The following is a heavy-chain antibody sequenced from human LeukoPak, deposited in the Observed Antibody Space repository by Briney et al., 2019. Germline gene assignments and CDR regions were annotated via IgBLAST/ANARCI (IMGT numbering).Heavy chain of an antibody. Sequence: GGSLRLSCAASGFTFSSYAMSWVRQAPGKGLEWVSTINNNGGSTSYADSVKGRFTISRDNSKNTLYLQMNSLRAEDTAVYYCAKPVTVSSPFDYWGQGTLVTVSS. J-gene: IGHJ4*02. CDR3: AKPVTVSSPFDY. CDR2: INNNGGST. D-gene: IGHD3-10*01. CDR1: GFTFSSYA. V-gene: IGHV3-23*01.